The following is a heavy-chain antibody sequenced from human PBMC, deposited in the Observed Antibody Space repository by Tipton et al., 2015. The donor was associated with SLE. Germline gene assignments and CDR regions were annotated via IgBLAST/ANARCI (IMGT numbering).Heavy chain of an antibody. J-gene: IGHJ3*02. V-gene: IGHV4-30-4*01. CDR2: IYYSGST. CDR3: AREDLDAFDI. CDR1: GGSFSGYY. Sequence: LRLSCAVYGGSFSGYYWSWIRQPPGKGLEWIGYIYYSGSTYYNPSLKSRVTISVDTSKNQFSLKLSSVTAADTAVYYCAREDLDAFDIWGQGTMVTVSS.